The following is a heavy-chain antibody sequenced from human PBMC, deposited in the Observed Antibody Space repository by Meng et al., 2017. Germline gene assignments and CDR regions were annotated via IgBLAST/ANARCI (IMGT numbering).Heavy chain of an antibody. J-gene: IGHJ3*02. CDR3: ARDRSDQQLVVSDAFDI. CDR1: GGSFSGYY. Sequence: SETLSLTCAVYGGSFSGYYWSWIRQPPGKGLEWIGEINHSGSTNYNPSLKSRVTISVDTSKNQFSLKLSSVTAADTAVYYCARDRSDQQLVVSDAFDIWGQGTMVTVSS. D-gene: IGHD6-13*01. CDR2: INHSGST. V-gene: IGHV4-34*01.